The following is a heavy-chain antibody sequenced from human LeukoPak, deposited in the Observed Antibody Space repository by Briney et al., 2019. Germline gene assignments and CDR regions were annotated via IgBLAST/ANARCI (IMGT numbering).Heavy chain of an antibody. CDR2: IFQGGGEI. CDR3: ARLYYDSSPDPFDY. D-gene: IGHD3-22*01. Sequence: GGSLRLSCVASGFTFNTFAMIWVRQPPGKGLEWVSSIFQGGGEIHYADSVRGRFTISRDNSKNTLFLQMNSLRAEDTAVYYCARLYYDSSPDPFDYWGQGTLVTVSS. V-gene: IGHV3-23*01. J-gene: IGHJ4*02. CDR1: GFTFNTFA.